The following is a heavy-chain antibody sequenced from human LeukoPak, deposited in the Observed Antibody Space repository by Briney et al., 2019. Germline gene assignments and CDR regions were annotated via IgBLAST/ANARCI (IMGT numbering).Heavy chain of an antibody. CDR1: GGSMSSSSYY. V-gene: IGHV4-39*01. D-gene: IGHD2-15*01. J-gene: IGHJ4*02. Sequence: PSETLSLTCTVSGGSMSSSSYYWGWIRQPPGKGLEWIGSIYYSGSTYYNPSLKSRVTISVDTSKNQFFLKLSSVTAADTAVYYCARRSTVGTVKRIWDYWGQGALVTVSS. CDR2: IYYSGST. CDR3: ARRSTVGTVKRIWDY.